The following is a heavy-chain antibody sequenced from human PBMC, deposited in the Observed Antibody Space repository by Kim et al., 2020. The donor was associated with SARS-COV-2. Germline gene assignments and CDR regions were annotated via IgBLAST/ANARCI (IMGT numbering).Heavy chain of an antibody. Sequence: SQTLSLTCAISGDSVSSNSAAWNWIRQSPSRGLEWLGRTYYRSKWYNDYAVSVKSRITINPDTSKNQFSLQLNSVTPEDTAVYYCAREKSSGWYGYYYYGMDVWGQGTTVTVSS. J-gene: IGHJ6*02. CDR3: AREKSSGWYGYYYYGMDV. CDR2: TYYRSKWYN. V-gene: IGHV6-1*01. D-gene: IGHD6-19*01. CDR1: GDSVSSNSAA.